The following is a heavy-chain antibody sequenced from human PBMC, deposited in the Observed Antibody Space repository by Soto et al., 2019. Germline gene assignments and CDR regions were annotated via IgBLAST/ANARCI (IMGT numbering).Heavy chain of an antibody. J-gene: IGHJ3*02. CDR2: ITNSGGIT. Sequence: EVQLLESGGGLVQPGGSLRLSCAASGFPFSTYALNWVRQAPGKGLEWVSTITNSGGITYYADSVKGRFTIARDNSQNTRYLQMNSLRAEDTAIYYCAKDRSGTTADAFDIWGQGTMVTVSS. CDR1: GFPFSTYA. V-gene: IGHV3-23*01. D-gene: IGHD1-1*01. CDR3: AKDRSGTTADAFDI.